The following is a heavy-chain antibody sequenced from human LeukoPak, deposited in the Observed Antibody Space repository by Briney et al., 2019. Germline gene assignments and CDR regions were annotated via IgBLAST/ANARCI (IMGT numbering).Heavy chain of an antibody. V-gene: IGHV1-69*13. Sequence: SVKVSCKASGGTFSSYAISWVRQAPGQGLEWMGGIIPIFGTANYAQKFQGRVTITADESTSTAYMELSSLRSEDTAVYYCARDRGGYSYGRYYYGMDVWGQGTTVTVSS. CDR3: ARDRGGYSYGRYYYGMDV. CDR1: GGTFSSYA. J-gene: IGHJ6*02. CDR2: IIPIFGTA. D-gene: IGHD5-18*01.